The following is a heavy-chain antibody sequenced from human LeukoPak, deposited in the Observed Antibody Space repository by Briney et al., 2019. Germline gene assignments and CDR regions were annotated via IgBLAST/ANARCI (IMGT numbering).Heavy chain of an antibody. CDR2: ISHGGGA. J-gene: IGHJ3*02. CDR3: ARIEAGAFDI. CDR1: GGSISSGGYS. D-gene: IGHD3-10*01. Sequence: SETLSLTCAVSGGSISSGGYSWSWIRQPPGKALEWIGFISHGGGAYYNPSLMSRVTISVDRSKNQFSLNLSSVTAADTAVYYCARIEAGAFDIWGQGTMVTVSS. V-gene: IGHV4-30-2*01.